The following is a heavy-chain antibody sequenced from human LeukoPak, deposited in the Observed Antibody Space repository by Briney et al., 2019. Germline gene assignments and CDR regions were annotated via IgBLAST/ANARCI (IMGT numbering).Heavy chain of an antibody. CDR1: GGSFRGYY. CDR2: INHSGST. V-gene: IGHV4-34*01. CDR3: ASSGWYRGY. Sequence: SETLSLTCAVYGGSFRGYYWSWIRQPPGKGLEWIGEINHSGSTNYNPSLKSRVTISVDTSKNQFSLKLSSVTAADTAVYYCASSGWYRGYWGQGTLVTVSS. J-gene: IGHJ4*02. D-gene: IGHD6-19*01.